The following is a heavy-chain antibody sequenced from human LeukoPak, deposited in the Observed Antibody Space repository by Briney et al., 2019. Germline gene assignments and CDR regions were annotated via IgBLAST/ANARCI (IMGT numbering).Heavy chain of an antibody. J-gene: IGHJ4*02. CDR1: GFSRSTSGVG. CDR3: AHRRDWGSDFDY. D-gene: IGHD7-27*01. CDR2: IYWDDDK. Sequence: SDPMPVNPTQTLTLTCTFSGFSRSTSGVGVGWIRQPPGKALEWLAPIYWDDDKHYSPSLKSTITITKDPSKNQVVLTMTNMDPVDTATYYCAHRRDWGSDFDYWGQGTLVTVSS. V-gene: IGHV2-5*02.